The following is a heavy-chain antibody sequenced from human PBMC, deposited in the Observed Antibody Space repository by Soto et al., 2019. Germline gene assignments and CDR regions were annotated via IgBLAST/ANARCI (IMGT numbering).Heavy chain of an antibody. CDR3: AYRGDRSTPLR. Sequence: QITLKESGPTLVKPTQTLTLTCTFSGFSLSTSGMGVGWIRQPPGKALEWLALIYWNDDKRYIPSLKSRLTITKDTSKNQVVLTMTNMDPVDTATYYCAYRGDRSTPLRWGQGTLVTVSS. J-gene: IGHJ4*02. D-gene: IGHD3-16*01. V-gene: IGHV2-5*01. CDR1: GFSLSTSGMG. CDR2: IYWNDDK.